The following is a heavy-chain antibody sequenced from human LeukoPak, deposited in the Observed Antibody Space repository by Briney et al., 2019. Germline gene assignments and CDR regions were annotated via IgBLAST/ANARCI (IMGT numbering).Heavy chain of an antibody. CDR1: GGSFSGYY. CDR3: AKQGGAYYYGSGSYHYYYMDV. J-gene: IGHJ6*03. V-gene: IGHV4-34*01. Sequence: SETLSLTCAVYGGSFSGYYWSWIRQPPGKGLEWIGEINHSGSTNYNPSLKSRVTISVDTSKNQFSLKLSSVTAADTAVYYCAKQGGAYYYGSGSYHYYYMDVWGKGTTVTISS. CDR2: INHSGST. D-gene: IGHD3-10*01.